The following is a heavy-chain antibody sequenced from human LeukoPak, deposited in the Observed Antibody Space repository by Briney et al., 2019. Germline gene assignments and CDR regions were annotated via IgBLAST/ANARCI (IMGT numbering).Heavy chain of an antibody. CDR3: AREGGRWLQSTEPLDY. Sequence: PGGSLRLSCAASGFTFSSYDMHWVRQAPGKGLEWVAVITYGGSNKYYADSVKGRFTISRDNSKNPLYLQMNSLRAEDTAVYYCAREGGRWLQSTEPLDYWGQGTLVTVSS. J-gene: IGHJ4*02. CDR1: GFTFSSYD. CDR2: ITYGGSNK. V-gene: IGHV3-30*04. D-gene: IGHD5-24*01.